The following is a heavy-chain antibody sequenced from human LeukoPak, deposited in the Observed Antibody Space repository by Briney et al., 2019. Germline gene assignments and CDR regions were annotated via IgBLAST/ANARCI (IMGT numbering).Heavy chain of an antibody. V-gene: IGHV3-30*18. Sequence: PGRSLRLSCAASGFTFSSYGMHWVRPAPGKGLEWVAVISYDGSNKYYADSVKGRFTISRDNSKNTLYLQMNSLRAEDTAVYYCAKPVTPRIGNTDDYWGQGTLVTVSS. CDR2: ISYDGSNK. D-gene: IGHD2/OR15-2a*01. J-gene: IGHJ4*02. CDR3: AKPVTPRIGNTDDY. CDR1: GFTFSSYG.